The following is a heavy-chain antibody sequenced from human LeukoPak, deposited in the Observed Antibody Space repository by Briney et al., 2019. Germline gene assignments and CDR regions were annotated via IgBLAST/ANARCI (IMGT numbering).Heavy chain of an antibody. CDR2: IYYSGST. J-gene: IGHJ4*02. CDR1: GGSISSSSYY. D-gene: IGHD2-2*01. Sequence: SGTLSLTCTVSGGSISSSSYYWGWIRQPPGKGLEWIGSIYYSGSTYYSPSLKSRLTISVYTSKNQFSLKLSSVTAADTAVYYCARLGYCSSTSCYNFDYWGQGTLVTVSS. V-gene: IGHV4-39*01. CDR3: ARLGYCSSTSCYNFDY.